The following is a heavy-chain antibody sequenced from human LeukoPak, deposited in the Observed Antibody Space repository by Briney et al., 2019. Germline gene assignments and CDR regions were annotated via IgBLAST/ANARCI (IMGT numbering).Heavy chain of an antibody. CDR2: ISWDGGST. D-gene: IGHD5-18*01. Sequence: PGGSLRLSCAAAGFTFDDYAMHWVRKAPGKGLEWVSLISWDGGSTYYADSVKGRFTISRDNSKNSLYLQMNSLRAEDTALYYCAKPGGYSYVPYFDYWGQGTLVTVSS. CDR1: GFTFDDYA. J-gene: IGHJ4*02. V-gene: IGHV3-43D*03. CDR3: AKPGGYSYVPYFDY.